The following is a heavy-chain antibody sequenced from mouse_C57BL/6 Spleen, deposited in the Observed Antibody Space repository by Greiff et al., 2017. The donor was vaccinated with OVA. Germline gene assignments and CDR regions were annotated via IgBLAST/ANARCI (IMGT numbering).Heavy chain of an antibody. V-gene: IGHV5-17*01. CDR2: ISSGSSTI. J-gene: IGHJ2*01. D-gene: IGHD3-2*02. CDR3: ARQAQAYFDY. CDR1: GFTFSDYG. Sequence: EVQRVESGGGLVKPGGSLKLSCAASGFTFSDYGMHWVRQAPEKGLEWVAYISSGSSTIYYADTVKGRFTISRDNAKNTLFLQMASLRSEDTAMYYCARQAQAYFDYWGQGTTLTVSS.